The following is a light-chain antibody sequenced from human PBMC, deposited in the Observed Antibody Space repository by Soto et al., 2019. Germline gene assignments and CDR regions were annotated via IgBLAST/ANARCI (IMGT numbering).Light chain of an antibody. V-gene: IGLV3-1*01. CDR1: KLGDRF. CDR3: QAWDSSTGVV. J-gene: IGLJ2*01. CDR2: QDT. Sequence: ELTQPPSVSVSPGQTASIPCSGDKLGDRFACWYQQKPGQSPVMVIYQDTRRPSGIPERFSGSNSGNTATLTISGTQAMDEADYYCQAWDSSTGVVFGGATKVTVL.